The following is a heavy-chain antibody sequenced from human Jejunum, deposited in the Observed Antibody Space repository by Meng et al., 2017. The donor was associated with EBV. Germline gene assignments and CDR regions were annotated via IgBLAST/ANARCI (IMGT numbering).Heavy chain of an antibody. CDR3: ARDHPHDSSSSCFDF. V-gene: IGHV3-11*01. CDR2: ISSSGSSK. J-gene: IGHJ4*02. CDR1: GFTFSDYY. Sequence: QVQLVESGGGLVKAGGYLRVSCGASGFTFSDYYMSWIRQAPGKGLEWVSYISSSGSSKYYADSVKGRFTISRDNAKNSLYLQMNSLRAEDTAVYYCARDHPHDSSSSCFDFWGQGTLVTVSS. D-gene: IGHD3-22*01.